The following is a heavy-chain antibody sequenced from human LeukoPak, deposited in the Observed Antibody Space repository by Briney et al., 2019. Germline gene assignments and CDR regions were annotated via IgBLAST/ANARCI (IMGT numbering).Heavy chain of an antibody. V-gene: IGHV3-7*03. J-gene: IGHJ5*02. D-gene: IGHD5-12*01. CDR3: AKRGDSVAAISWLDP. Sequence: GGSLRLSCAASGFSISRHWMSWVRQAPGKGLEWVANINEYGTEKWFADSVKGRFTISRDDAKNTLSLQMNSLRAEDTAVYYCAKRGDSVAAISWLDPWGQGTLVTVSS. CDR1: GFSISRHW. CDR2: INEYGTEK.